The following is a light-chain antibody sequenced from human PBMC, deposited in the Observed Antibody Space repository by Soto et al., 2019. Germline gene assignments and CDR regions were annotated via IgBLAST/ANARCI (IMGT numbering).Light chain of an antibody. V-gene: IGLV8-61*01. J-gene: IGLJ3*02. CDR3: VLYMGSGISV. CDR2: STN. Sequence: QTVVTQEPSFSVSPGRTVTLTCGLSSGSVSTSYYPSWYQQTPGQAPRTLIYSTNTRSSGVPDRFSGSILGNKAALTITGAQADDEPDYYCVLYMGSGISVFGGGTQLTVL. CDR1: SGSVSTSYY.